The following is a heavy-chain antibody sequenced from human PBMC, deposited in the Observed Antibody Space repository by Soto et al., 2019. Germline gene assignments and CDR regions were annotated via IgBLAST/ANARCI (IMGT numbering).Heavy chain of an antibody. V-gene: IGHV4-31*03. D-gene: IGHD3-22*01. CDR1: GGSISSGGYY. CDR2: IYYSGST. Sequence: PSETLSLTCTVSGGSISSGGYYWSWIRQHPGKGLEWIGYIYYSGSTYYNPSLKSRVTISVDTSKNQFSLKLSSVTAADTAVYYCARADRTLYDSRGYYHYWGQGTLVTVSS. CDR3: ARADRTLYDSRGYYHY. J-gene: IGHJ1*01.